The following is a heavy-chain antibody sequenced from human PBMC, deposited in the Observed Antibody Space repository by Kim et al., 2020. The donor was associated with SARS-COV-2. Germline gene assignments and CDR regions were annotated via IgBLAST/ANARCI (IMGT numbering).Heavy chain of an antibody. V-gene: IGHV1-18*01. CDR3: ARDTWGYCSSTSCSVDFDY. J-gene: IGHJ4*02. Sequence: ASVKVSCKASGYTFTSYGISWVRQAPGQGLEWMGWISAYNGNTNYAQKLQGRVTMTTDTSTSTAYMELRSLRSKDTAVYYCARDTWGYCSSTSCSVDFDYWGQGTLVTVSS. CDR2: ISAYNGNT. CDR1: GYTFTSYG. D-gene: IGHD2-2*01.